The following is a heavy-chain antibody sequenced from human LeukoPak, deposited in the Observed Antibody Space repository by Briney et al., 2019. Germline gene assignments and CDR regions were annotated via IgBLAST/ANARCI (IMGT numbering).Heavy chain of an antibody. CDR2: IKQDGSEK. CDR1: GFTFSSYW. Sequence: GGSLRLSCAASGFTFSSYWMSWVRQAPGKGLEWVANIKQDGSEKYYVDSVKGRFTISRDNAKNTLYLQMNSLRAEDTAVYYCARGSYYYDSSGYYYFDYWGQGTLVTVSS. CDR3: ARGSYYYDSSGYYYFDY. J-gene: IGHJ4*02. D-gene: IGHD3-22*01. V-gene: IGHV3-7*01.